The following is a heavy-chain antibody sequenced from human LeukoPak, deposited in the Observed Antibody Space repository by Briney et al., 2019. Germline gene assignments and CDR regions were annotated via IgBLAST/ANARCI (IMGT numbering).Heavy chain of an antibody. CDR1: GFTFSSYA. CDR3: AELGITMIGGV. V-gene: IGHV3-48*03. CDR2: VSSSGSTI. Sequence: PGGSLRLSCAASGFTFSSYAMSWVRQAPGKGLEWVSYVSSSGSTIYYADSVKGRFTISRDNAKNSLYLQMNSLRAEDTAVYYCAELGITMIGGVWGKGTTVTISS. J-gene: IGHJ6*04. D-gene: IGHD3-10*02.